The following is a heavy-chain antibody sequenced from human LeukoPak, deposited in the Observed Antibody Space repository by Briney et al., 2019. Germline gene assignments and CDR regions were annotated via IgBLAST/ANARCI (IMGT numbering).Heavy chain of an antibody. D-gene: IGHD3-22*01. J-gene: IGHJ4*02. Sequence: TSETLSLTCTVSGGSISSGDYYWSWIRQPPGKGLEWIGYIFYSGNTYFNPSLKSRVTISGGTSKNQFSLKLSSVTAADTAVYYCARALYDSSAYYYWGQGTLVTVSS. CDR1: GGSISSGDYY. CDR3: ARALYDSSAYYY. CDR2: IFYSGNT. V-gene: IGHV4-30-4*01.